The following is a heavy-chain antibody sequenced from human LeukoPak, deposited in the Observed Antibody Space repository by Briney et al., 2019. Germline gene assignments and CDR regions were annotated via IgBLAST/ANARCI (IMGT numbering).Heavy chain of an antibody. V-gene: IGHV3-48*03. CDR2: ISSSGSTI. J-gene: IGHJ2*01. Sequence: PGGSLRLSCAASGFTFSSYEMNWVRQAPGKGLEWVSYISSSGSTIYYADSVKGRFTISRDNAKNSLYLQMNSLRAEDTAVYYCARGLFGRGVVVTRRGYFDLWGRGTLVTVSS. D-gene: IGHD3-22*01. CDR3: ARGLFGRGVVVTRRGYFDL. CDR1: GFTFSSYE.